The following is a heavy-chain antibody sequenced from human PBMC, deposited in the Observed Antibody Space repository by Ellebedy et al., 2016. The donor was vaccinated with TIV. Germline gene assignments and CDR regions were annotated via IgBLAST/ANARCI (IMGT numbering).Heavy chain of an antibody. CDR3: ASGLAKHDY. CDR1: GGSISSYY. Sequence: SETLSLXXTVSGGSISSYYWSWIRQPPGKGLEWIGYIYYSGSTTYNPSLKSRVTISVDTSKNQSSLKLSTVTAADTAVYYCASGLAKHDYWGQGTLVTVSS. V-gene: IGHV4-59*08. D-gene: IGHD6-19*01. CDR2: IYYSGST. J-gene: IGHJ4*02.